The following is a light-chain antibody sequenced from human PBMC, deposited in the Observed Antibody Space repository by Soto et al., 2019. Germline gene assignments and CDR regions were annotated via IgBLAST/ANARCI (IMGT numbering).Light chain of an antibody. J-gene: IGKJ1*01. CDR3: QQRSNWPRT. V-gene: IGKV3D-7*01. CDR2: GAS. Sequence: IVMTQSPATLSLSPMERTTLSCRVSQSVSSSYSCWYQQKPGQAPRLLIYGASTRATGIPARFSGSRSGTDFTLTISSLEPEDFAFYYCQQRSNWPRTFGQGTKVDIK. CDR1: QSVSSSY.